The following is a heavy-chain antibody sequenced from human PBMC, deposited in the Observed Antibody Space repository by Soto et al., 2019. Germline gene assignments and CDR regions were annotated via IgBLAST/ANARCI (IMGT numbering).Heavy chain of an antibody. CDR1: VGTVSSGSYY. V-gene: IGHV4-61*01. CDR3: ARGGASYQPLAFAYYYGMDV. D-gene: IGHD2-2*01. CDR2: IYYSGST. J-gene: IGHJ6*02. Sequence: PSETLSLTCTVAVGTVSSGSYYWIWIRQPPGKGLEWIGYIYYSGSTNYNPSLKSRVTISVDTSKNQFSLKLSSVTAADTAVYYCARGGASYQPLAFAYYYGMDVWGQGTTVT.